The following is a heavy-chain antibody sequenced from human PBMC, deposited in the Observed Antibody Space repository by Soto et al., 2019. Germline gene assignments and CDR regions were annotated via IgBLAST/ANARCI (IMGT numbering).Heavy chain of an antibody. CDR1: GFTFTSSA. Sequence: SVKVSCKASGFTFTSSAMQWVRQARGQRLEWIGWIVVGSGNTNYAQKFQERVTITRDMSTSTAYMELSSLRSEDTAVYYCAADAYYYDSSGYYPYLTYGMDVWGQGTTVTVSS. D-gene: IGHD3-22*01. V-gene: IGHV1-58*02. CDR3: AADAYYYDSSGYYPYLTYGMDV. J-gene: IGHJ6*02. CDR2: IVVGSGNT.